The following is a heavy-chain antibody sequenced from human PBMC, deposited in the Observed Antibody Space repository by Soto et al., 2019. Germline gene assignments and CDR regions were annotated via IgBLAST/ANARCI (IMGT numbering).Heavy chain of an antibody. D-gene: IGHD1-1*01. J-gene: IGHJ6*02. CDR3: ARDLVGMYYYYYGMDV. CDR1: GGSISSYY. V-gene: IGHV4-4*07. CDR2: IYTSGST. Sequence: PSETMSLTCTVYGGSISSYYWSWIRQPAGKGLEWIGRIYTSGSTNYNPSLKSRVTMSVDTSKNQFSLKLSSVTAADTAVYYCARDLVGMYYYYYGMDVWGQGTTVTVSS.